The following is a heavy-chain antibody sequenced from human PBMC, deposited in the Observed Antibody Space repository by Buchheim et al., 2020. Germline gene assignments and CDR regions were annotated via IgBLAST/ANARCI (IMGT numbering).Heavy chain of an antibody. CDR2: LSIDGDKT. Sequence: EVQLLESGGALVQPGGSLRLSCGVSGFTFSNSAMSWVRQAPGKGLEWVSGLSIDGDKTYYVESVKGRFTISRDKSKNTVYLQLNSLRAEDTALYYCAKEEVPNDYWGQGTL. V-gene: IGHV3-23*01. CDR3: AKEEVPNDY. J-gene: IGHJ4*02. CDR1: GFTFSNSA.